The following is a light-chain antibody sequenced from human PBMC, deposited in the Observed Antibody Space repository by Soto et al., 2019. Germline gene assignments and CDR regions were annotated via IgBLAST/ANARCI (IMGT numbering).Light chain of an antibody. CDR3: QQYNSYPIP. CDR1: QSISSW. CDR2: KAS. Sequence: DIQMTQSPSTLSASVGDRVTITCRASQSISSWWAWYQQKPGKAPKLLIYKASSLESGVPSRFSGSGSGTEFTLTSSSLQPDDFAPYFCQQYNSYPIPFGPGTKVDIK. V-gene: IGKV1-5*03. J-gene: IGKJ3*01.